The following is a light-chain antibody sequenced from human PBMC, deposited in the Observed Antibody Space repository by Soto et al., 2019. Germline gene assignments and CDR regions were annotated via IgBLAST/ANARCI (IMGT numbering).Light chain of an antibody. V-gene: IGLV1-44*01. CDR3: AAWDDSLSGLL. CDR2: HNN. CDR1: SSNIGRNA. J-gene: IGLJ3*02. Sequence: QSVLTQPPSASETPGQRVTISCSGSSSNIGRNAVNWYQHLPGTAPKLLIYHNNQPASGVPDRFSGSNSGTSASLAISGLQSEDEADYYCAAWDDSLSGLLFGGGTKLTVL.